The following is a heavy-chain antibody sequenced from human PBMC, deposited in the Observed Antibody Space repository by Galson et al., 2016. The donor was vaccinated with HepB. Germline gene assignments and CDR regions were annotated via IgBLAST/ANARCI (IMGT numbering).Heavy chain of an antibody. Sequence: SVKVSCKASGYTFTGYYIHWVRQAPGQGLEWMGRTNPNRGGTNYAQKFQGRVAMTSDTSISTAYMELSSLRSDDTAVYYCATEDDYYYYGMDVWGQGTTVTVSS. CDR2: TNPNRGGT. CDR3: ATEDDYYYYGMDV. V-gene: IGHV1-2*06. CDR1: GYTFTGYY. J-gene: IGHJ6*02.